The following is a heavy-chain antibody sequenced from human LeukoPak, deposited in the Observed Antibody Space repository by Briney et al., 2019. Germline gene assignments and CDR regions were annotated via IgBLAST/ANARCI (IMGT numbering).Heavy chain of an antibody. V-gene: IGHV3-23*01. Sequence: GGSLRLSCATSALTFSSYAMSWVRQAPGKGLEWVSGISGRGSSTYYADSVKGRFTISRDNSKNTLYLQMNSLRAGGTAIYYCAKSGADGYSLDAFDIWGQGTMVTVSS. CDR2: ISGRGSST. D-gene: IGHD5-24*01. CDR3: AKSGADGYSLDAFDI. J-gene: IGHJ3*02. CDR1: ALTFSSYA.